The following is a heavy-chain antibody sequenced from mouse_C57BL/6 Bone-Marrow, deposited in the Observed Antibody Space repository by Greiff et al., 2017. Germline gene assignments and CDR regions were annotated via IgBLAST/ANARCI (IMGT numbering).Heavy chain of an antibody. Sequence: QVQLKQSGAELVRPGASVKLSCKASGYTFTDYYINWVKQRPGQGLEWIARIYPGSGNTYYNEKFKGKATLTAEKSSSTAYMQLSSLTSEDSAVYFCARGEILRPLDDWGQGTTLTVSS. CDR3: ARGEILRPLDD. CDR1: GYTFTDYY. D-gene: IGHD1-2*01. CDR2: IYPGSGNT. V-gene: IGHV1-76*01. J-gene: IGHJ2*01.